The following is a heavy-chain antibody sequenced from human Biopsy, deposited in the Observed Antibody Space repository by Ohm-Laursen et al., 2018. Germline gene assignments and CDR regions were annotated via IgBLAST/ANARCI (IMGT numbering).Heavy chain of an antibody. CDR1: RLTFSRYS. Sequence: SLRLSCTAARLTFSRYSMHWARQAPGKGLEWVSSISSSSNFIYYGDSVKGRFTISRDNAKNSLYLQMNSLRAEDTAVYYCARVLLPAAAVHYGMDVWGQGTTVTVSS. CDR3: ARVLLPAAAVHYGMDV. CDR2: ISSSSNFI. J-gene: IGHJ6*02. D-gene: IGHD2-2*01. V-gene: IGHV3-21*01.